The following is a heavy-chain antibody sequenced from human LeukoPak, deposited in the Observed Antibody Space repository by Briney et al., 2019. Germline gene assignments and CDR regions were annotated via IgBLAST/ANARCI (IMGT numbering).Heavy chain of an antibody. V-gene: IGHV4-59*01. Sequence: SETLSLTCTVSGGSISNYYWSWIRQPPGKGLEWIGYIYYSGSTNYNSSLKSRVTISLDTSKNQFSLKLSSVTAADTAVYYCARAPRKAWFDPWGQGTLVTVSS. D-gene: IGHD1-14*01. CDR3: ARAPRKAWFDP. J-gene: IGHJ5*02. CDR2: IYYSGST. CDR1: GGSISNYY.